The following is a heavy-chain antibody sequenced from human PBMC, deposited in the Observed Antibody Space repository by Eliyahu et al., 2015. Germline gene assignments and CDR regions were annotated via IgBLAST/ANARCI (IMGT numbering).Heavy chain of an antibody. CDR2: IDWDDDK. CDR3: ARTPPRVTTINDYYYMDV. CDR1: GFSLTTXXMC. Sequence: QVTLRESGPALVKPTQTLTLTXTFSGFSLTTXXMCVSWIRQPPGKALEWLARIDWDDDKYYSTSLKARLTISKDTSKNQVVLTMTNMDSVDTGTYYCARTPPRVTTINDYYYMDVWGKGSTVTVSS. J-gene: IGHJ6*03. V-gene: IGHV2-70*13. D-gene: IGHD5-12*01.